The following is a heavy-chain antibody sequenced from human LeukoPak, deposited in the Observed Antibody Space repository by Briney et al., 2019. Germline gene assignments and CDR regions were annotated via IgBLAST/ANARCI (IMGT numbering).Heavy chain of an antibody. D-gene: IGHD1-1*01. Sequence: GGSLRLSCAASGFTFSSYGMHWVRQAPGKGLEWVAFIRYDGSNKYYADSVKGRFTISRDNSKNTLYLQMNSLRAEDTAVYYCAKSYLRRTTGTTGTFDYWGQGTLVTVSS. CDR1: GFTFSSYG. CDR2: IRYDGSNK. J-gene: IGHJ4*02. V-gene: IGHV3-30*02. CDR3: AKSYLRRTTGTTGTFDY.